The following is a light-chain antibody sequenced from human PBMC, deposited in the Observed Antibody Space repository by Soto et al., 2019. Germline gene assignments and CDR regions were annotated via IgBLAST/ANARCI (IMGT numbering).Light chain of an antibody. Sequence: QSVLTQPASVSGSPGQSITISCTGTSSDVGGYNYVSWYQQHPGKAPKLMIYDVSNRPSGVSNRFSGSKSGNTASLTISGLYAVDEDDYYCSSYSSSSTHVVFGGGTKVTVL. CDR1: SSDVGGYNY. J-gene: IGLJ2*01. CDR2: DVS. CDR3: SSYSSSSTHVV. V-gene: IGLV2-14*01.